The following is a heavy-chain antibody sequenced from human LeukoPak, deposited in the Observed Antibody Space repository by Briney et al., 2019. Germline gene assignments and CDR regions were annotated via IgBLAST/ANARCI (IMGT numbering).Heavy chain of an antibody. Sequence: GGSLRLSCAASGFTFSSYAMSWVRQAPGKGLEWVSAISGSGDSTYYADSVKGRFTISRDNSKNTLYLQMNSLRAEDTAVYYCAKAQAPYAYVWGTYRFHAFDIWGQGTMVTVSS. CDR3: AKAQAPYAYVWGTYRFHAFDI. CDR2: ISGSGDST. CDR1: GFTFSSYA. J-gene: IGHJ3*02. D-gene: IGHD3-16*02. V-gene: IGHV3-23*01.